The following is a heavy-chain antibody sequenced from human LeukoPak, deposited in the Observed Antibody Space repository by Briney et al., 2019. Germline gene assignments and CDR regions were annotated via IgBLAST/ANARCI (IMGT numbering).Heavy chain of an antibody. Sequence: GGSLRLSCAVSGFTFSNTWMSWVREAPGEGLEWVSGITWNSDSIVYADSVKGRFTISRDNAKNSLYLQMNSLRAEDTALYYCAKDRYSNSWYYFDDCGQGTLGTVSS. J-gene: IGHJ4*02. CDR2: ITWNSDSI. V-gene: IGHV3-9*01. CDR3: AKDRYSNSWYYFDD. CDR1: GFTFSNTW. D-gene: IGHD6-13*01.